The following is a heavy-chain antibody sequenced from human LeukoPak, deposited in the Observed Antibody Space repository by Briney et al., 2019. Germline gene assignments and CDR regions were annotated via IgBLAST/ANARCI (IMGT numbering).Heavy chain of an antibody. CDR1: GFTFSSYS. D-gene: IGHD1-26*01. CDR2: ISSSSSTI. Sequence: GGSLRLSCAASGFTFSSYSMNWVRQAPGKGLEWVSYISSSSSTIYYADSVKGRFTISRDNAKNSLYLQMNSLRAEDTAVYYCARDESYYGFDYSGQGTLVTVSS. V-gene: IGHV3-48*04. CDR3: ARDESYYGFDY. J-gene: IGHJ4*02.